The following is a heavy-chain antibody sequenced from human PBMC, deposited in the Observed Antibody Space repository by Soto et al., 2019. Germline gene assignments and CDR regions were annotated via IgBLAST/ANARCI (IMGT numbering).Heavy chain of an antibody. Sequence: QVQLQESGPGLVKPSQTLSLTCTVSGGSISSGGYYWSWIRQHPGKGLEWIGYIYYSGSTYYNPSLKSRVTISVDTSKNQFSLKLSSVTAADTAVYYWARWLSVAASGLFDYWGQGTLVTVSS. D-gene: IGHD6-19*01. V-gene: IGHV4-31*03. J-gene: IGHJ4*02. CDR2: IYYSGST. CDR3: ARWLSVAASGLFDY. CDR1: GGSISSGGYY.